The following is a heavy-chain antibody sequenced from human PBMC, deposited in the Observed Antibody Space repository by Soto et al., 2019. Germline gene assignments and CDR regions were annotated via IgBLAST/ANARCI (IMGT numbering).Heavy chain of an antibody. CDR2: VYSSGTT. CDR3: ARDPPAFHSAFDY. V-gene: IGHV4-4*07. D-gene: IGHD4-4*01. CDR1: GGSINSYW. Sequence: PSETLSLTCSVSGGSINSYWWSWIRQPAGKGLEWIGRVYSSGTTDYNPSLNSRATMSVETSKNQFSLHLDSVTPEDTAMYYCARDPPAFHSAFDYWGQGTLVTVSS. J-gene: IGHJ4*02.